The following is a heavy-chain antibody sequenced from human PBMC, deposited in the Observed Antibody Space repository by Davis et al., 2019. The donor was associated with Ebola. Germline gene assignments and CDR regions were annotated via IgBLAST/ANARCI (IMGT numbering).Heavy chain of an antibody. CDR1: GFTFSSYV. D-gene: IGHD3-22*01. J-gene: IGHJ4*02. V-gene: IGHV3-23*01. Sequence: GESLKISCAASGFTFSSYVMSWVRQAPGKGLEWVSTLGTSADTYYAESVKGRFTISRDNSKNTVYLQMNSLRAEDTAVYYCTRQSPSRAVVGATTYYFDYWGRGALVTVSS. CDR3: TRQSPSRAVVGATTYYFDY. CDR2: LGTSADT.